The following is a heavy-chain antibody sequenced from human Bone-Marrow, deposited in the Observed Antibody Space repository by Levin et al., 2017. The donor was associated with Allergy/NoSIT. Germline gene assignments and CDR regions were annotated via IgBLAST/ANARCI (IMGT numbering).Heavy chain of an antibody. CDR3: VRERGPFDAFDI. J-gene: IGHJ3*02. V-gene: IGHV3-33*01. CDR1: GFIFSSYG. Sequence: GESLKISCGASGFIFSSYGMHWVRQAPGKGLEWVAVIWVDGNNKYYADSVRGRFTIYRDNSKNMLHLEMNSLRAEDTAVYYCVRERGPFDAFDIWGQGTMVTVSS. CDR2: IWVDGNNK. D-gene: IGHD3-10*01.